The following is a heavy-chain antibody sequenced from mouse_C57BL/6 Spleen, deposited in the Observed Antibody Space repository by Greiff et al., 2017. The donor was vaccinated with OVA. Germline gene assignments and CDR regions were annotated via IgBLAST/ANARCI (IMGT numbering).Heavy chain of an antibody. CDR3: ARSPDYGSSYAMDY. V-gene: IGHV1-18*01. CDR1: GYTFTDYN. Sequence: EVQLQQSGPELVKPGASVKIPCKASGYTFTDYNMDWVKQSHGKSLEWIGDINPNNGGTIYNQKFKGKATLTVDKSSSTAYMELRSLTSEDTAVYYCARSPDYGSSYAMDYWGQGTSVTVSS. CDR2: INPNNGGT. J-gene: IGHJ4*01. D-gene: IGHD1-1*01.